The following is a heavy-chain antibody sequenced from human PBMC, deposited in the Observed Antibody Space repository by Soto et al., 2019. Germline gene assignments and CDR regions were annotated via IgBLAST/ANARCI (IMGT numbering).Heavy chain of an antibody. CDR3: AREYDGDYAGGWFDP. CDR1: GGTFSSYA. D-gene: IGHD4-17*01. Sequence: QVQLVQSGAEVKKPGSSVKVSCKASGGTFSSYAISWVRQAPGQGLEWMGGIIPIFGTANYAQKFQDRVRMTADEATSTAYMELSSLRFEDTAVYYCAREYDGDYAGGWFDPWGQGTLVTVSS. J-gene: IGHJ5*02. V-gene: IGHV1-69*01. CDR2: IIPIFGTA.